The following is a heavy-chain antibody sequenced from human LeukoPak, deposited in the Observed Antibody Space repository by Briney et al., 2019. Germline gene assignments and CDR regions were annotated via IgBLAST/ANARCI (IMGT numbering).Heavy chain of an antibody. D-gene: IGHD1/OR15-1a*01. J-gene: IGHJ4*02. CDR3: ARGEHSVDS. CDR2: IYSSGYT. V-gene: IGHV4-4*07. CDR1: GGAIRSHY. Sequence: SETLSLTCTVSGGAIRSHYWNWMRQPAGKGLEWIGRIYSSGYTNDNPFLKSRIAMSVDMSKNQFSLRLNSVTAADTAVYYCARGEHSVDSWGQGMLVTVSS.